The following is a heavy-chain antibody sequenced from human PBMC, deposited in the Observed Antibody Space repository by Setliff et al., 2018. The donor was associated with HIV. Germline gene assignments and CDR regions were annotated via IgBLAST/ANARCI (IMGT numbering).Heavy chain of an antibody. CDR3: RVGETAVDDLVYFDY. J-gene: IGHJ4*02. V-gene: IGHV1-3*01. Sequence: GASVKVSCKASGYSFTRYAIYWVRQAPGQRLEWMGWINVGNGNRRYSHEFQGRVTITRDTSASLAHMELSSLRSEDTAVYYCRVGETAVDDLVYFDYWGQGTLVTVSS. CDR2: INVGNGNR. CDR1: GYSFTRYA. D-gene: IGHD5-18*01.